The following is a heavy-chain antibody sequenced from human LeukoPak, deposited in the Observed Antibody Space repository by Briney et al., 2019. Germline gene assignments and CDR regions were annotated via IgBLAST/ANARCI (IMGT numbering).Heavy chain of an antibody. J-gene: IGHJ4*02. CDR2: MNPNSGNT. D-gene: IGHD3-3*01. CDR1: GYTFTRYD. V-gene: IGHV1-8*01. Sequence: ASVTVSFKTSGYTFTRYDVNWVRQAPGQGPEWMGWMNPNSGNTHYAQKFQGRVTLTRNTSISTAYMELSSLRSEDTAVYYCARGPLFNSAWLDYWGQGTLVKVSS. CDR3: ARGPLFNSAWLDY.